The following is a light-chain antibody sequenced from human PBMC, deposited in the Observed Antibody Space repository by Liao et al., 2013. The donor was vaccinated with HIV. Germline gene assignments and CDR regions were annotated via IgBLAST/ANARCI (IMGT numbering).Light chain of an antibody. Sequence: SYELTQAPSVSVSPGQTASITCSGDKLGDKYACWYQQKPGQSPVLVIYQDSKRPSGIPERFSGSSSGTTVTLTISGVQAEDEGDYYCQSADTSGTFPSVFGSGTRVTVL. J-gene: IGLJ1*01. V-gene: IGLV3-25*03. CDR3: QSADTSGTFPSV. CDR1: KLGDKY. CDR2: QDS.